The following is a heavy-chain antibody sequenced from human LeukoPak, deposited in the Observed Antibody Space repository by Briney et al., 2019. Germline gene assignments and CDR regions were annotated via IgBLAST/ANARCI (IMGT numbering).Heavy chain of an antibody. D-gene: IGHD6-6*01. CDR3: ASLEYSSSVDY. Sequence: GGPLRLSCAASGFTVSSNYMSWVRQAPGKGLVWVSRINTDGSSTSYADSVKGRFTISRDNAKNTLYLQMNSLRAEDTAVYYCASLEYSSSVDYWGQGTLVTVSS. V-gene: IGHV3-74*01. CDR2: INTDGSST. CDR1: GFTVSSNY. J-gene: IGHJ4*02.